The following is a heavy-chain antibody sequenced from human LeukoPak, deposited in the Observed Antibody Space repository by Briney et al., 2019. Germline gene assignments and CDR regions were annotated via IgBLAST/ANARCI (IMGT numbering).Heavy chain of an antibody. Sequence: SETLSLTCAVYGGSFSGYYWSWIRQPPGKGLEWIGEINHSGSTNYNPSLKSRVTISVDTSKNQFSLKLSSVTAADTAVYYCARRGYYDILTGYYYYYYYMDVWGKGTTVTISS. J-gene: IGHJ6*03. V-gene: IGHV4-34*01. CDR1: GGSFSGYY. D-gene: IGHD3-9*01. CDR3: ARRGYYDILTGYYYYYYYMDV. CDR2: INHSGST.